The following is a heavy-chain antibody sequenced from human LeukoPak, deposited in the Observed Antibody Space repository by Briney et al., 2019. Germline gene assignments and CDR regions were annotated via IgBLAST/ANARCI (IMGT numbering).Heavy chain of an antibody. J-gene: IGHJ4*02. D-gene: IGHD3-9*01. CDR1: GFTFSSYA. CDR3: AKGYYFDILSGYSSLDS. CDR2: ISGSGGST. V-gene: IGHV3-23*01. Sequence: GGSLRLSCAASGFTFSSYAMSWVRQAPGKGLEWVSAISGSGGSTYYADSVKGRFTISRDDSKNTLYLQMNSLRAEDTAAYYCAKGYYFDILSGYSSLDSWGQGTLVTVSS.